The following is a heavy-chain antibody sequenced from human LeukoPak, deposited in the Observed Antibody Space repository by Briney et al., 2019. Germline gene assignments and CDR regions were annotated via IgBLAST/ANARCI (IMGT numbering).Heavy chain of an antibody. V-gene: IGHV3-13*01. CDR1: GFTFSSYD. CDR3: ARSSSGPNDSRGYWGAFDI. J-gene: IGHJ3*02. CDR2: IGTAGDT. Sequence: GGSLRLSCAASGFTFSSYDMHWVRQATGKGLEWVSAIGTAGDTYYPVSVKCRCTISRETAKTSLYLQMHSLRDGDPAVYYCARSSSGPNDSRGYWGAFDIWGQGTMVTVSS. D-gene: IGHD3-22*01.